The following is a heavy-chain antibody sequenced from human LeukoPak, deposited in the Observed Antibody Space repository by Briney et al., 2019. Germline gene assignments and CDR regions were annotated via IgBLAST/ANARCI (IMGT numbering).Heavy chain of an antibody. Sequence: GGSLRLSCEASGFTFDDYGMSWVRHLPGKGLEWVSGINRNGDSTDYAGSVKGRFTISRDNAKNSHFLQMNSLRVEDTALYYCARGFRNGPFDCWGQGTLVTVSS. CDR2: INRNGDST. J-gene: IGHJ4*02. D-gene: IGHD2-8*01. V-gene: IGHV3-20*04. CDR1: GFTFDDYG. CDR3: ARGFRNGPFDC.